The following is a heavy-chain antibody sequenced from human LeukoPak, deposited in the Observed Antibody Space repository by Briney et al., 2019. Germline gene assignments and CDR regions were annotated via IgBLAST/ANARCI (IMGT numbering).Heavy chain of an antibody. V-gene: IGHV1-8*01. CDR3: ARTVCSGGSCYLS. D-gene: IGHD2-15*01. Sequence: ASVKVSCKASGYTFTSYDINWVRQATGQGLEWMGWMNPNSGNTGYAQKFQGRVTMTRDTSISTAYMELSSLRSEDTAVYYCARTVCSGGSCYLSWGQGTLVTVSS. J-gene: IGHJ4*02. CDR2: MNPNSGNT. CDR1: GYTFTSYD.